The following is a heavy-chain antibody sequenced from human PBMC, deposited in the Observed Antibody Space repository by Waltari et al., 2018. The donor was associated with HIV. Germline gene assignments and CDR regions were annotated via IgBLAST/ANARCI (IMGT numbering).Heavy chain of an antibody. CDR1: GDSVSSNSAA. J-gene: IGHJ6*02. CDR2: TYYRSKWYN. V-gene: IGHV6-1*01. D-gene: IGHD1-1*01. Sequence: QVQLQESGPGLVKPSQTLSLTCAISGDSVSSNSAAWNWIRQSPSRGLEWLGRTYYRSKWYNDYAVSVKGRLTINPDTSKNQFSLQLNSVTPEDTAVYYCVRDWWKDAYYYSGMDVWGQGTTVTVSS. CDR3: VRDWWKDAYYYSGMDV.